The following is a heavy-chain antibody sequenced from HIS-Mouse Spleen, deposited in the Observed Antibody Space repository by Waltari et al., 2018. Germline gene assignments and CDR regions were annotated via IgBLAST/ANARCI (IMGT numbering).Heavy chain of an antibody. D-gene: IGHD3-3*01. CDR1: GGPISSGGYY. Sequence: QVQLQESGPGLVKPSQTLSLTCTVSGGPISSGGYYWSWIRQPPGEGLGWIGYLYYSGSTYYNPSLKSRVTISVDTSKTQFSLKLSSVTAADTAVYYCARSPYYDFWSGYSDNWFDPWGQGTLVTVSS. CDR2: LYYSGST. J-gene: IGHJ5*02. CDR3: ARSPYYDFWSGYSDNWFDP. V-gene: IGHV4-31*03.